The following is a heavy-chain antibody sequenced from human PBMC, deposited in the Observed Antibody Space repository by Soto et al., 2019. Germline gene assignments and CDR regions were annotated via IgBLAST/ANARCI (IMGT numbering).Heavy chain of an antibody. CDR1: AFTFSSYW. CDR2: IKQDGSEK. V-gene: IGHV3-7*01. Sequence: PWRSLRLSCAAAAFTFSSYWMSWVRHAPGKGLEWVANIKQDGSEKYYVDSVKGRFTISRDNAKNSLYLQMNSLRAEDTAVSYRARDKKETIGAAGTGVADYWGQGTLVTVSS. D-gene: IGHD6-13*01. J-gene: IGHJ4*02. CDR3: ARDKKETIGAAGTGVADY.